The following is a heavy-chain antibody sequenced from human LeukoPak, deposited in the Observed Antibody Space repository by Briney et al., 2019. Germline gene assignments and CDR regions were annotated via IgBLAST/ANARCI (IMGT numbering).Heavy chain of an antibody. V-gene: IGHV3-30-3*01. CDR2: ISYDGSNK. J-gene: IGHJ4*02. CDR1: RFTFSSYW. D-gene: IGHD3-10*01. Sequence: PGGSLRLTCVGSRFTFSSYWMHWVRQAPGKGLEWVSVISYDGSNKYYADSVKGRFTISRDNSKNTLYLQMNSLRAEDTAVYYCARDMYYDGSGTLGPSDYWGQGTLVTVSS. CDR3: ARDMYYDGSGTLGPSDY.